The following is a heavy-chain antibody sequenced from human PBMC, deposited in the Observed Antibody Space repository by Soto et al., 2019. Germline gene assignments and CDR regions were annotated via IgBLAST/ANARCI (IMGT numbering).Heavy chain of an antibody. CDR3: ARGPVVVVPAAMPPLYYYYYYYIDV. Sequence: ASVKVSCKASGYTFTSYDINWVRQATGQGLEWMGWMNPNSGNTGYAQKFQGRVTMTRNTSISTAYMELSSLRSEDTAVYYCARGPVVVVPAAMPPLYYYYYYYIDVCGKGPTVTVS. V-gene: IGHV1-8*01. CDR1: GYTFTSYD. CDR2: MNPNSGNT. D-gene: IGHD2-2*01. J-gene: IGHJ6*03.